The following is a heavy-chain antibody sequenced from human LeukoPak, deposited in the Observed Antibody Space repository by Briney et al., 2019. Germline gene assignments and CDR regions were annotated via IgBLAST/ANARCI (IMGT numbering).Heavy chain of an antibody. V-gene: IGHV3-23*01. D-gene: IGHD1-14*01. CDR1: GFSFSTYA. J-gene: IGHJ6*02. Sequence: GGSLRLSCAASGFSFSTYAMNWVRQAPGKGLEWVSGIVGGGDNTYYADSVKGRFTISRDNSKNTLYLQMNSPRVEDTAVFYCAKGMSGEPSFYGMDVWGQGTTVTVSS. CDR3: AKGMSGEPSFYGMDV. CDR2: IVGGGDNT.